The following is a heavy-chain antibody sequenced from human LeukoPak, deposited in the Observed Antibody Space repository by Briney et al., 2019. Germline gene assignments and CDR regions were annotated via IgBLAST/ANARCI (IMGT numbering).Heavy chain of an antibody. Sequence: SVKVSCKASGGAFSSYAISWVRQAPGQGLEWMGGIIPIFGTANYAQKFQGRVTITADESTSTAYMELSSLRSEDTAVYYCARVPGEGYYDSSGYYHWGQGTLVTVSS. CDR2: IIPIFGTA. CDR1: GGAFSSYA. J-gene: IGHJ5*02. D-gene: IGHD3-22*01. CDR3: ARVPGEGYYDSSGYYH. V-gene: IGHV1-69*13.